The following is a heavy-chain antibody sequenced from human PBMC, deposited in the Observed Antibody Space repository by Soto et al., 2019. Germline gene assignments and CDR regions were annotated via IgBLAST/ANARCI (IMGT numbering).Heavy chain of an antibody. J-gene: IGHJ5*02. CDR3: ARDGGDAAIGIDP. D-gene: IGHD3-16*01. CDR2: ISYDGSKK. CDR1: GISFSSYG. Sequence: GGSLRLSCASSGISFSSYGMHWVGQAPGKGLEWVAVISYDGSKKYFGDSVKGRFTISRDNSKNTLYLQMNSLRHDDTAVYYCARDGGDAAIGIDPWSQGTLGTRSS. V-gene: IGHV3-30*03.